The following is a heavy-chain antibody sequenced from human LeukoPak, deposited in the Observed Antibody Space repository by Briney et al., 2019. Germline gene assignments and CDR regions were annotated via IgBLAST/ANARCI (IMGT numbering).Heavy chain of an antibody. J-gene: IGHJ4*02. CDR3: AKDHSLYYDSSGYYYDY. D-gene: IGHD3-22*01. Sequence: GGSLRLSCAASGFTFSSYAMSWVRQAPGKGLEWVSAIGGSGGSTYYADSVKGRFTISRDNSKNTLYLQMNSLRAEDTAVYYCAKDHSLYYDSSGYYYDYWGQGTLVTVSS. CDR2: IGGSGGST. CDR1: GFTFSSYA. V-gene: IGHV3-23*01.